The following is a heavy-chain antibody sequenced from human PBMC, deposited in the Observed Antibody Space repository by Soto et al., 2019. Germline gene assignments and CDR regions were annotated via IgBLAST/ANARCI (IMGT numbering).Heavy chain of an antibody. Sequence: QVHLVQSGAEVKKPGSSVRISCGTLIGTFKNFAIAWVRQAPGHGLEWLGEVNPPFGTAQSAPSLQGRASFTVDRASCTAYMELRNLRYEDTGIFFGARVRVTTRRRGLYFYDNGMDVWGQGTTVTVTS. CDR3: ARVRVTTRRRGLYFYDNGMDV. D-gene: IGHD1-1*01. V-gene: IGHV1-69*06. CDR2: VNPPFGTA. CDR1: IGTFKNFA. J-gene: IGHJ6*02.